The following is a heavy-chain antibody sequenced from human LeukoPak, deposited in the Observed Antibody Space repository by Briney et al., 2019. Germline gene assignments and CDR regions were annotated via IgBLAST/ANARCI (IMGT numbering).Heavy chain of an antibody. CDR2: INHSGST. CDR3: ARTKGMPRFPALSYYYGMDV. Sequence: SETLSLTCAVYGGSFSGYYWSWIRQPPGKGLEWIGEINHSGSTNYNPSLKSRVTISVDTSKNQFSLKLSSVTAADTAVYYCARTKGMPRFPALSYYYGMDVWGQGTTVTVSS. J-gene: IGHJ6*02. CDR1: GGSFSGYY. V-gene: IGHV4-34*01. D-gene: IGHD2-2*01.